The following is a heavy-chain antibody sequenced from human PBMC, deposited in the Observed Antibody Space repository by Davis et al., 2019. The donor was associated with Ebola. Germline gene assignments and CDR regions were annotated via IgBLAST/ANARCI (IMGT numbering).Heavy chain of an antibody. J-gene: IGHJ4*02. V-gene: IGHV3-53*01. CDR3: AEGGTNNFLGAN. CDR2: IYIGEST. Sequence: GESLKISCAASGFTFSSYWMSWVRQAPGKGLEWVSIIYIGESTHHAVSVRGRFTISRDDSKNTLYLQMDSLRVEDTAVFYCAEGGTNNFLGANWGQGTLVTVSS. CDR1: GFTFSSYW. D-gene: IGHD2-8*01.